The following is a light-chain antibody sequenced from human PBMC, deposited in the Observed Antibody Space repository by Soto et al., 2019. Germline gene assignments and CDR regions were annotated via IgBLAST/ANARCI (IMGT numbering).Light chain of an antibody. CDR3: QVWDGGSDQLV. CDR2: EDR. CDR1: NIGDKL. Sequence: SYVLSQPPSVSVAPGQTATLTCGGNNIGDKLVHWYQQRPGQAPVLVVFEDRHRPSGIPERFSGSNSGNTATLTISRVEAGDEADYFCQVWDGGSDQLVFGGGTKLTVL. V-gene: IGLV3-21*02. J-gene: IGLJ2*01.